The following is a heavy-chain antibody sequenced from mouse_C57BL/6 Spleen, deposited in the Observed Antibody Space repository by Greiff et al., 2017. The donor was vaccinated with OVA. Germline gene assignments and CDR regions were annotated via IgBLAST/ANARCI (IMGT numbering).Heavy chain of an antibody. V-gene: IGHV1-26*01. CDR3: ARRWYYGSNNFDY. D-gene: IGHD1-1*01. J-gene: IGHJ2*01. Sequence: VQLQQSGPELVKPGASVKLSCKASGYTFTDYYMNWVKQSHGKSLEWIGDINPNNGGTNYNQKFKGKATLTVDKSSSTAYMELRSLTSEDSAVYYCARRWYYGSNNFDYWGQGTTLTVSS. CDR1: GYTFTDYY. CDR2: INPNNGGT.